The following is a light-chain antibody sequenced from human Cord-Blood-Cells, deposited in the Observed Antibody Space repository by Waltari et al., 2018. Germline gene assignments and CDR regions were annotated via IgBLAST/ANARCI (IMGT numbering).Light chain of an antibody. V-gene: IGKV4-1*01. J-gene: IGKJ2*01. CDR3: QQYDSTPYT. CDR1: QSVLYSSNNKNY. Sequence: DIVMTQSPDSLAVSLGERANINCKSSQSVLYSSNNKNYLAWYQQKPGQPPKLLIYWASTRESGVPDRFSGSGSGTDFTLTISSLQAEDVAVYYCQQYDSTPYTFGQGTKLEIK. CDR2: WAS.